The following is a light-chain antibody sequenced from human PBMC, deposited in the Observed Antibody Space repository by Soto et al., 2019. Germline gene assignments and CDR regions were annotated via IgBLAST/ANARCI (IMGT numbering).Light chain of an antibody. V-gene: IGKV1-27*01. CDR1: QGISNY. CDR3: QKYNSAPRT. Sequence: DIQMTQSPSSLSASVGDRVTITCRASQGISNYLAWYQQKPGKVPKLLIYAASTLQSGVPSRFSGSGSGTDFTLTTSSLHPEAVATYYCQKYNSAPRTFAGATKVAIK. J-gene: IGKJ4*01. CDR2: AAS.